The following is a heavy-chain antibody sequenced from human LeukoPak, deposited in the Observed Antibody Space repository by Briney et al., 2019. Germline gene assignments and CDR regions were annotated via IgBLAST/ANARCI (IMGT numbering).Heavy chain of an antibody. CDR2: ISSSSTII. D-gene: IGHD6-19*01. CDR3: ARGGYSSGLN. CDR1: GFTLSSSS. Sequence: PGGSLRLSCEASGFTLSSSSMNWVRQAPGKGLEWVPYISSSSTIISYADSVKGRFTISRDNAKNSLYLQMNSLRAEDTAVYYCARGGYSSGLNWGQGTLVTVSS. J-gene: IGHJ4*02. V-gene: IGHV3-48*01.